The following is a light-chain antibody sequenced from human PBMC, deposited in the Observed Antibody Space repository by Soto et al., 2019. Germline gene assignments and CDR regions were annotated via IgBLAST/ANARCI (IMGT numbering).Light chain of an antibody. J-gene: IGLJ1*01. CDR2: RNN. CDR3: AAWDDSLSGHYV. CDR1: SSNIGSNY. V-gene: IGLV1-47*01. Sequence: QSVLTQPPSASGTPGQRVTISCSGSSSNIGSNYVYWYQQLPGTAPKLLIYRNNHRPSAVPDRFSGSKSGTSASLAISGLRSEDEADYYCAAWDDSLSGHYVFGTGTKLTVL.